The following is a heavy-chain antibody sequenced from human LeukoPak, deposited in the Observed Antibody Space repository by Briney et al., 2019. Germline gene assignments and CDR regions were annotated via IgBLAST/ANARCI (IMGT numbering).Heavy chain of an antibody. CDR2: IKQDGSEK. Sequence: GGSLRLSCAASGFTFSHYWMSWVRQAPGKGLEWVANIKQDGSEKYYVDSVKGRFTISRDNSKNTLYLRMNSLRPEDTALYYCARAAAVTGAFRDNWFDPWGQGTLVTVSS. D-gene: IGHD6-19*01. CDR1: GFTFSHYW. V-gene: IGHV3-7*01. J-gene: IGHJ5*02. CDR3: ARAAAVTGAFRDNWFDP.